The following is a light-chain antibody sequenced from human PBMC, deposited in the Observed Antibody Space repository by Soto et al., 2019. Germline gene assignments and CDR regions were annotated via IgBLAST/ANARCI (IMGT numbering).Light chain of an antibody. J-gene: IGKJ5*01. CDR1: QSVSSN. CDR2: GAS. V-gene: IGKV3-15*01. Sequence: ETVMTQSPATLSVSPGERATLSCRASQSVSSNVAWYQQKPGQAPRLLIYGASTRATGITDRFSGSGSGTEFTLPLSSLQSEDFAVYYCQQYNNWPPVTFGQGTRLAIK. CDR3: QQYNNWPPVT.